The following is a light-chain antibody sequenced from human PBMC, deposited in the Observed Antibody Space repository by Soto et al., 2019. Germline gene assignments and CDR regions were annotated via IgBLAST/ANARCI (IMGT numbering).Light chain of an antibody. V-gene: IGKV3-15*01. Sequence: EIVLTQSPGILSLSPGERASLSCGASQSIGSSFLAWYQQKPGQSPRLLIYGASTRATGIPARFSGSGSGTEFTLTISSLQSEDFAVYYCQQYNNWPPATFGQGTKVDI. J-gene: IGKJ1*01. CDR2: GAS. CDR1: QSIGSS. CDR3: QQYNNWPPAT.